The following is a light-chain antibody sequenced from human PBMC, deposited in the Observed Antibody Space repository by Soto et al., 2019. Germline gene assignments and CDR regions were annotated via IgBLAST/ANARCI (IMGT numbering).Light chain of an antibody. V-gene: IGLV7-43*01. J-gene: IGLJ3*02. Sequence: QAVVTQEPSLTVSPGGTVTLTCASSTGAVTSGHYPNWFQQKPGQAPRSLIYSTSNEHSWTPARFSGSLLGGEAALTLSGVQPEDEAEYYCLLFYGGAWVFGGGTQLTVL. CDR1: TGAVTSGHY. CDR2: STS. CDR3: LLFYGGAWV.